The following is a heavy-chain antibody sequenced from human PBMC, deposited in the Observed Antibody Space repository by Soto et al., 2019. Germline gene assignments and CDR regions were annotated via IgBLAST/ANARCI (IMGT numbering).Heavy chain of an antibody. CDR1: GGSISSYY. CDR3: ARHYSNYGPGDY. V-gene: IGHV4-59*08. D-gene: IGHD4-4*01. J-gene: IGHJ4*02. CDR2: IYYSGST. Sequence: SETLSLTCTVSGGSISSYYWSWIRQPPGKGLEWIGYIYYSGSTNYNPSLKSRVTISVDTSKNQFSLKLSSVTAADTAVYYCARHYSNYGPGDYWGQGTLVTVSS.